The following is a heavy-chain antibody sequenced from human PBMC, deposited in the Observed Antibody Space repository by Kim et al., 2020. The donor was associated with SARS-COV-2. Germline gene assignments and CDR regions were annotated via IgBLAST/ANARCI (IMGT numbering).Heavy chain of an antibody. J-gene: IGHJ1*01. Sequence: GALRLSCAASGFTFSDYYMSWIRQAPGKGLEWVSYISSSGTTIYYADSVKGRFTISRDNAKNSLYLQMNILRAEDTAVYYCARDLIAAAHYFQHWGQGTLVTVSS. CDR3: ARDLIAAAHYFQH. V-gene: IGHV3-11*01. D-gene: IGHD6-13*01. CDR1: GFTFSDYY. CDR2: ISSSGTTI.